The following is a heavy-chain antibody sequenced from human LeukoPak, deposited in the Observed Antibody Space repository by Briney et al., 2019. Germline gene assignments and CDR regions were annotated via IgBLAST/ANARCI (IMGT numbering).Heavy chain of an antibody. J-gene: IGHJ4*02. CDR2: LSASGGLT. V-gene: IGHV3-23*01. CDR1: GFTFSSYA. D-gene: IGHD3-16*02. Sequence: GGSLRLSCAASGFTFSSYAMSWVRQAPGKGLEWVSGLSASGGLTYYADSVKGRFTIFRDNSKNTLYLQMNSLRADDTAVYYCARAGIDYVWGSYRKYYFDYWGQGTLVTVSS. CDR3: ARAGIDYVWGSYRKYYFDY.